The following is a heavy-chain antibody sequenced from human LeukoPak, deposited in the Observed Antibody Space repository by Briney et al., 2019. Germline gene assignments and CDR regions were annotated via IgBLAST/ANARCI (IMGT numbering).Heavy chain of an antibody. CDR3: ARGMYYYDGSGDY. J-gene: IGHJ4*02. D-gene: IGHD3-22*01. CDR2: IYYSGST. CDR1: GGSISSYY. V-gene: IGHV4-59*08. Sequence: SSETLSLTCTASGGSISSYYWSWIRQPPGKGLEWIGYIYYSGSTNYNPSLKSRVTISINTSKNQFSLNLTSVTAADTAVYYCARGMYYYDGSGDYWGQGTLVTVSS.